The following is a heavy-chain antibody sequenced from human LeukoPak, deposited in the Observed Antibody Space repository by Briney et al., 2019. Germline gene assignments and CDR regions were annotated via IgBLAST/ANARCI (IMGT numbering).Heavy chain of an antibody. CDR1: GGSISSSSYY. J-gene: IGHJ5*02. CDR3: ARERGSSTSPLQSKNWFDP. CDR2: IYYSVST. V-gene: IGHV4-39*07. D-gene: IGHD2-2*01. Sequence: SETLSLTCTVSGGSISSSSYYWGWSRQPPGKGLEWIGSIYYSVSTYYNPSLKSRVTISVDTSKNQFSLKLSSVTAADTAVYYCARERGSSTSPLQSKNWFDPWGQGTLVTVSS.